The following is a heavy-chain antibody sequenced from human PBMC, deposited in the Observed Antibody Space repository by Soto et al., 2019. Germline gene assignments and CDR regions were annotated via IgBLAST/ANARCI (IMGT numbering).Heavy chain of an antibody. CDR1: GFTFSDYY. J-gene: IGHJ4*02. V-gene: IGHV3-72*01. CDR3: DRTGRDYSGHHTFDY. D-gene: IGHD2-15*01. Sequence: GGSLRLSCVASGFTFSDYYMDWVRQAPGKGLEWVARSRNKAYSYTTEYAASVKGRLTSSRDDSKNSLYLQMNALRTDDTAVYYCDRTGRDYSGHHTFDYWGQGTLVTVSS. CDR2: SRNKAYSYTT.